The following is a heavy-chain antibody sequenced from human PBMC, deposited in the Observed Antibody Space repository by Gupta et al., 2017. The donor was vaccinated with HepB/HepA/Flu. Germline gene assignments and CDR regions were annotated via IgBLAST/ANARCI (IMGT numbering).Heavy chain of an antibody. V-gene: IGHV4-34*01. Sequence: QVQLQQWGAGLLKPSETLSLTCAVYGGSFSGYYWSWIRQPPGKGLEWIGEINHSGSTNYNPSLKSRVTISVDTSKNQFSLKLSSETAADTAVYYCARPSGVLWFGVGAFDIWGQGTMVTVSS. CDR1: GGSFSGYY. CDR2: INHSGST. CDR3: ARPSGVLWFGVGAFDI. J-gene: IGHJ3*02. D-gene: IGHD3-10*01.